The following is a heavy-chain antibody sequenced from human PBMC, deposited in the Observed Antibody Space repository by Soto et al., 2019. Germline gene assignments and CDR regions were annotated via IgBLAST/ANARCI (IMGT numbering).Heavy chain of an antibody. J-gene: IGHJ4*02. CDR1: GYTFSSYA. CDR2: ISGSGGST. V-gene: IGHV3-23*01. Sequence: PGGSLRLSCAASGYTFSSYAMSWVRQAPGKGLEWVSAISGSGGSTYYADSVKGRFTISRDNSKNTLYLQMNSLRAEDTAVYYCAKFKGPRDGYNRVSFDYWGQGTLVTVSS. D-gene: IGHD5-12*01. CDR3: AKFKGPRDGYNRVSFDY.